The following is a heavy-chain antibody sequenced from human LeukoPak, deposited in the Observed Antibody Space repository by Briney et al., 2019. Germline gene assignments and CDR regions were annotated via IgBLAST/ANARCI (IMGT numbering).Heavy chain of an antibody. J-gene: IGHJ4*02. CDR2: IYHSGST. Sequence: LRLSCAASGFTFSTYGMSWVRQAPGKGLEWIGYIYHSGSTYYNPSLKSRVTISVDRSKNQFSLKLSSVTAADTAVYYCARWVVPAAALDYWGQGTLVTVSS. CDR1: GFTFSTYG. V-gene: IGHV4-30-2*01. D-gene: IGHD2-2*01. CDR3: ARWVVPAAALDY.